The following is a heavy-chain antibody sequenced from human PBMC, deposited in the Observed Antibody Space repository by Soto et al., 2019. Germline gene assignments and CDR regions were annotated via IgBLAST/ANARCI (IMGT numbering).Heavy chain of an antibody. CDR3: AATPEPGY. CDR1: GYTFTSYD. V-gene: IGHV1-8*01. D-gene: IGHD2-2*01. Sequence: QVQLVQSGAEVKKPGASVKVSCKASGYTFTSYDINWVRQATGQGLEWMGWMNPTGGNTGYAHKFQGRVTMTRNIAISTAYMDLSSLSSEDTAVYYCAATPEPGYWGQGTLVTVSS. J-gene: IGHJ4*02. CDR2: MNPTGGNT.